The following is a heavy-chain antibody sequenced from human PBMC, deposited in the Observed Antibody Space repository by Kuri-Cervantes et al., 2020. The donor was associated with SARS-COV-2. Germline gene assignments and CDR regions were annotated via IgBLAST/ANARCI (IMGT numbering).Heavy chain of an antibody. Sequence: GESLKISCAASGFSFSNFAMNWVRQAPGKGLEWVSLISGNADFTYYADSVKGRFTISRDNSKNTLYLQMDSLRAEDTAVYYCAKAIGGAIATGGVDYWGQGTLVTVSS. CDR3: AKAIGGAIATGGVDY. CDR1: GFSFSNFA. D-gene: IGHD2-21*01. CDR2: ISGNADFT. J-gene: IGHJ4*02. V-gene: IGHV3-23*01.